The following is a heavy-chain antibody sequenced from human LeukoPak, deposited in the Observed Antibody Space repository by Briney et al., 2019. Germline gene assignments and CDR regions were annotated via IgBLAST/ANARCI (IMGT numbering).Heavy chain of an antibody. CDR3: ARDYRNGAIDY. V-gene: IGHV3-53*01. CDR1: GGSFSGYY. D-gene: IGHD1-1*01. CDR2: IYNDGST. J-gene: IGHJ4*02. Sequence: ETLSLTCAVYGGSFSGYYWSWIRQPPGKGLEWVSIIYNDGSTFYADSVKGRFTISRDNSKNTLYLQMDSLSAEDTAVYYCARDYRNGAIDYWGQGTLVTVSS.